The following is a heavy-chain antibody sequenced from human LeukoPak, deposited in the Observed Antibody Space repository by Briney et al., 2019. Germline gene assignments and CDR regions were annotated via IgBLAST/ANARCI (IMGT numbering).Heavy chain of an antibody. J-gene: IGHJ4*02. Sequence: GGSLRLSCAASGFAFGSYGMHWVRQAPGKGLEWVAFIRYDGSNKYYADSVKGRFTISRDNSKNTLYLQMNSLRAEDTAVYYCAKDHYYGSGSFPYYFDYWGQGTLVTVSS. D-gene: IGHD3-10*01. CDR2: IRYDGSNK. V-gene: IGHV3-30*02. CDR1: GFAFGSYG. CDR3: AKDHYYGSGSFPYYFDY.